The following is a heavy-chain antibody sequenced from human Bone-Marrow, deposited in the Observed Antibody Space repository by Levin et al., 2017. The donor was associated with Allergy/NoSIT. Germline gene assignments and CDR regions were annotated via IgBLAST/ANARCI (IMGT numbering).Heavy chain of an antibody. Sequence: GGSLRLSCAASGFTFSSAWLSWVRQAPGQGLEWVGRIKSKTDGETTDYAAPLKGRFTISRDDSTNTLFLQMNSLKIEDTAVYYCTTVLHYHDVSNDHWGQGTLVTVSS. CDR1: GFTFSSAW. CDR2: IKSKTDGETT. CDR3: TTVLHYHDVSNDH. J-gene: IGHJ4*02. V-gene: IGHV3-15*01. D-gene: IGHD3-22*01.